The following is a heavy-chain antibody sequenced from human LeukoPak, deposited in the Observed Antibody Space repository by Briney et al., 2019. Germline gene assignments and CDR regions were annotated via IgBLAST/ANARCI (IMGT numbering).Heavy chain of an antibody. Sequence: GGSLRLSCAASGFAFSTYAMHWVRQAPGKGLEWVAVISYNGSEIYYGDSVKGRFTVSRDNSKNTLYLQMNRLRVEDTAVYHCAKAGRSSARCYTNYWGQGTSVTVSS. V-gene: IGHV3-30*18. CDR2: ISYNGSEI. J-gene: IGHJ4*02. D-gene: IGHD2-2*02. CDR3: AKAGRSSARCYTNY. CDR1: GFAFSTYA.